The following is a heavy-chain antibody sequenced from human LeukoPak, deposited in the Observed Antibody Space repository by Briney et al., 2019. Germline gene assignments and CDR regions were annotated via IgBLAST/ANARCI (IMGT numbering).Heavy chain of an antibody. CDR1: GFTFSSYA. Sequence: GGSLRLSCAASGFTFSSYAMSWVRQAPGKGLEWVSAISGSGGSTYYADSVKGRFTISRDNSKNTLYLQMNSLRAEDTAVYYCAKGERHRITMIVGWYFDLWGRGTLVTVSS. CDR3: AKGERHRITMIVGWYFDL. V-gene: IGHV3-23*01. D-gene: IGHD3-22*01. J-gene: IGHJ2*01. CDR2: ISGSGGST.